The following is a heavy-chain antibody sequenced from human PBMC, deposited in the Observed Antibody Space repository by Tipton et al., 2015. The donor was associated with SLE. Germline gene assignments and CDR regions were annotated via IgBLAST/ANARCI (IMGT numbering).Heavy chain of an antibody. CDR2: IYTSGTT. Sequence: TLSLTCTVSGVSITTYYWSWIRQPPGKGLEWIGHIYTSGTTNYNPSLKSRVSLSVDMSKNQFSLKLSSATAADTAVYYCASKYFYDSDGLRYWGQGTLVSVSS. V-gene: IGHV4-4*08. D-gene: IGHD3-22*01. J-gene: IGHJ4*02. CDR1: GVSITTYY. CDR3: ASKYFYDSDGLRY.